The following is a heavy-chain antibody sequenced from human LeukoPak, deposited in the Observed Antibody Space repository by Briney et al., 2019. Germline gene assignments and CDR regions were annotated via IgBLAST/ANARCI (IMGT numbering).Heavy chain of an antibody. CDR1: GFTFSSYP. V-gene: IGHV3-23*01. CDR3: ARGQWDLNY. Sequence: PGGSLRLSCTASGFTFSSYPMNWVRQAPGKGLEWVSAISNSGDSTFYADSVKGRFTVSRDNSKNTLYLQMNSLRVEDTAVYYCARGQWDLNYWGQGTLVTVSS. D-gene: IGHD1-26*01. CDR2: ISNSGDST. J-gene: IGHJ4*02.